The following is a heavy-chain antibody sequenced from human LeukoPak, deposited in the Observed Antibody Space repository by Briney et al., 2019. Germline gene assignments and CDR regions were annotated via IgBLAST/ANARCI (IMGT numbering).Heavy chain of an antibody. Sequence: SETLSLTCTVSGDSITGSSYYWGWIRQPPGKGLEWIGSMYYSGSTYSNPSLKSRVTISVDTSKNQFSLKLSSVTAADTAVYYCARHYYDSTGYYYFDYWGQGTLVTVSS. CDR2: MYYSGST. J-gene: IGHJ4*02. D-gene: IGHD3-22*01. V-gene: IGHV4-39*01. CDR1: GDSITGSSYY. CDR3: ARHYYDSTGYYYFDY.